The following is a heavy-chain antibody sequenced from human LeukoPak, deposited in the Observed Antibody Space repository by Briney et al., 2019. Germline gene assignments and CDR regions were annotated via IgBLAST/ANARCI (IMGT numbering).Heavy chain of an antibody. D-gene: IGHD6-19*01. CDR2: IYYSGST. J-gene: IGHJ5*02. Sequence: SETLPLTYTVSGGSISSYYWSWIRQPPGKGLEWIGYIYYSGSTNYNPSLKSRVTISVDTSKNQFSLKLSSVTAADTAVYYCARVYSSGWYPSQNWFDPWGQGTLVTVSS. CDR1: GGSISSYY. V-gene: IGHV4-59*01. CDR3: ARVYSSGWYPSQNWFDP.